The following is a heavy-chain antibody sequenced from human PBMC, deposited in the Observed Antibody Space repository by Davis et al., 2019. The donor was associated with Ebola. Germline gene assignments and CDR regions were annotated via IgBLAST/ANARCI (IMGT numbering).Heavy chain of an antibody. D-gene: IGHD4-17*01. J-gene: IGHJ4*02. CDR3: ARASTIYGDYLDY. V-gene: IGHV3-33*01. CDR1: GFTFSSYG. Sequence: PGGSLRLSCAASGFTFSSYGMHWVRQAPGKGLEWVAVIWYDGSNKYYADSVKGRFTISRDNSKNTLYLQMNSLRAEDTAVYYCARASTIYGDYLDYWGQGTLVTVSS. CDR2: IWYDGSNK.